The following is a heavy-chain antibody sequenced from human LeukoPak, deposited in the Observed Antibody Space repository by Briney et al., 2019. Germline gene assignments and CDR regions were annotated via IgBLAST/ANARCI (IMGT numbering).Heavy chain of an antibody. V-gene: IGHV1-18*01. D-gene: IGHD6-13*01. Sequence: ASVKVSCKASGYTFTSYGISWVRQAPGQGLEWMGWISAYNGNTNYAQKLQGRVTMTTDTSTSTAYMELRSLRSDDTAVYYCARVGDSSSWYLDAFDIWGQGTMVTVSS. CDR2: ISAYNGNT. CDR3: ARVGDSSSWYLDAFDI. CDR1: GYTFTSYG. J-gene: IGHJ3*02.